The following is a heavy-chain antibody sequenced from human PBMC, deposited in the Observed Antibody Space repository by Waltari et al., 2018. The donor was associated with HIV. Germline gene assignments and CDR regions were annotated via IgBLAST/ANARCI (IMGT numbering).Heavy chain of an antibody. CDR1: GFIFSTYA. D-gene: IGHD6-13*01. CDR2: ISYDASDE. CDR3: ARAPPYSTRWFYDAFDI. J-gene: IGHJ3*02. V-gene: IGHV3-30*04. Sequence: QVQLVESGGGVVQPGRSLRLSCAASGFIFSTYAVHWVRQAPGEGLEWVALISYDASDESYADSVKGRFTISRDNSKTTLYLQMNILRAEDTAVYYCARAPPYSTRWFYDAFDIWGQGTMVTVSS.